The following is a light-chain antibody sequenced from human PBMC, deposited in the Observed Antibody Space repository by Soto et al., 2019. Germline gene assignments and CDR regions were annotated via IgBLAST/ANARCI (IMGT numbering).Light chain of an antibody. CDR1: SSNIGAGYD. CDR3: QSSDSRRRGSEV. V-gene: IGLV1-40*01. Sequence: QPVLTQPPSVSGAPGQGVTISCTGSSSNIGAGYDVHWYQQVPGTAPKLLIFGTSNRPSGVPDRFSGSKSGTSASLAITGLQAEDEADYYCQSSDSRRRGSEVFGGGTKVTVL. J-gene: IGLJ3*02. CDR2: GTS.